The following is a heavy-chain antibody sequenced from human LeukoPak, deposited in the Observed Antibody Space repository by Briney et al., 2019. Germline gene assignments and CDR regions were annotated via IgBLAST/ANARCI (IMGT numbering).Heavy chain of an antibody. D-gene: IGHD6-19*01. Sequence: PSETLSLTCAVYGGSFSGYYWSWIRQPPGKGLEWIGEINHSGSTNYNPSLKSRVTISVDTSKNQFSLKLSSVTAADTAVYYCARRPLRAVAGTTLRGYYYYYYMDVWGKGTTVTISS. V-gene: IGHV4-34*01. J-gene: IGHJ6*03. CDR3: ARRPLRAVAGTTLRGYYYYYYMDV. CDR1: GGSFSGYY. CDR2: INHSGST.